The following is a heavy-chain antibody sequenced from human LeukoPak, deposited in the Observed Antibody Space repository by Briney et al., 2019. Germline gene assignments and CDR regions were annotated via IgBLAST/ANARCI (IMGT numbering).Heavy chain of an antibody. CDR3: ARDPQLRYFDWLLYTEGSAFDI. Sequence: PGGSLRLSCAASGFTFSSYAMHWVRQAPGKGLEWVAVISYDGSNKYYADSVKGRFTISRDNSKNTLYLQMNSLRAEDTAVYYCARDPQLRYFDWLLYTEGSAFDIWGQGTMVTVSS. CDR1: GFTFSSYA. V-gene: IGHV3-30*04. D-gene: IGHD3-9*01. J-gene: IGHJ3*02. CDR2: ISYDGSNK.